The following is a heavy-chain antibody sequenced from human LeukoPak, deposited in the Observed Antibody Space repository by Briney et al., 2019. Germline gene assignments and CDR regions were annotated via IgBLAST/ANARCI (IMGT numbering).Heavy chain of an antibody. CDR1: GYTLTGYY. V-gene: IGHV1-2*02. J-gene: IGHJ4*02. CDR2: INPNSGGT. Sequence: ASVKVSCKASGYTLTGYYMHWGRQAPGQGLEWMGWINPNSGGTNYAQKFQGRVTMTRDTSISTAYMELSRLRSDDTAVYYCARASYDYVWGSYASFDYWGQGTLVTVSS. CDR3: ARASYDYVWGSYASFDY. D-gene: IGHD3-16*01.